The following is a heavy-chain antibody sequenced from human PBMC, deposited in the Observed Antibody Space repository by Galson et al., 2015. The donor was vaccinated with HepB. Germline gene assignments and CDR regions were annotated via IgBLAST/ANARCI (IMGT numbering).Heavy chain of an antibody. J-gene: IGHJ4*02. Sequence: SVKVSCKASGYTFTGYYLHWVRQAPGLGLEWMGWINPNSGGTNYAQKFQGRVTMTRDTSINTAYMELSRLRSDDTAVYYCARIPGYCSGGSCSLFDYWGQGTLVTVSS. CDR3: ARIPGYCSGGSCSLFDY. D-gene: IGHD2-15*01. CDR1: GYTFTGYY. V-gene: IGHV1-2*02. CDR2: INPNSGGT.